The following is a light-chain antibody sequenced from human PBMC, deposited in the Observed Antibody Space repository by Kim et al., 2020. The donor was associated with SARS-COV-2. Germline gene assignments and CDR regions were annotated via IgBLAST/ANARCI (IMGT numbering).Light chain of an antibody. CDR3: SSYRTGITHVV. J-gene: IGLJ2*01. V-gene: IGLV2-14*03. CDR2: DIN. Sequence: NFVSWYQRHPDKAPKLMIYDINKPPSGVSDRFSGSKSGNTASLSISGLQAEDEADYYCSSYRTGITHVVFGGGTQLTVL. CDR1: NF.